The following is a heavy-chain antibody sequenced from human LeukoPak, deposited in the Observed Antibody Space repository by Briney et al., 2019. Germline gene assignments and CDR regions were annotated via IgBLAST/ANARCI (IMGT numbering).Heavy chain of an antibody. CDR1: GFTFSSYW. CDR2: IKQDGSEK. V-gene: IGHV3-7*04. Sequence: AGGSLRLSCAASGFTFSSYWMSWVRQAPGKGLDGVANIKQDGSEKYYVDSVKGRFTISRDNAKNSLHLQMNSLRAEDTAVYYCARGLYGSGSYHNFDYWGQGTLLTVSS. CDR3: ARGLYGSGSYHNFDY. D-gene: IGHD3-10*01. J-gene: IGHJ4*02.